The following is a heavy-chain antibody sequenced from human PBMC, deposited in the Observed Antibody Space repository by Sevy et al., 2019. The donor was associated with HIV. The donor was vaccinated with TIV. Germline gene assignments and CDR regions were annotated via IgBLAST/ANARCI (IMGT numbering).Heavy chain of an antibody. CDR1: GYTFTNYD. CDR2: MNPNSGNT. V-gene: IGHV1-8*01. D-gene: IGHD2-2*03. J-gene: IGHJ5*02. CDR3: ARGTVLLGIVVVPAARGWFDP. Sequence: ASVKVSCKASGYTFTNYDINWVRQATGQGLEWMGWMNPNSGNTGYAQKFQGRVTMTRNTSISTAYMELSSLGSEDTALYYCARGTVLLGIVVVPAARGWFDPWGQGTLVTVSS.